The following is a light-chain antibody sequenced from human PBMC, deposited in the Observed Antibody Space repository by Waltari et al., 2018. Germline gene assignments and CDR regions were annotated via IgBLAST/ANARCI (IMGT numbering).Light chain of an antibody. CDR2: DVS. Sequence: QSALTQPASVSGSPGQSITISCTGTSSDVGGYNYVFWYQQHPGKAPKLIIYDVSNRPSGVSNRFSGSKSGNTASLTISGLQAEDEADYYCSSYISSDTLELFGGGTSLTV. V-gene: IGLV2-14*03. CDR1: SSDVGGYNY. J-gene: IGLJ2*01. CDR3: SSYISSDTLEL.